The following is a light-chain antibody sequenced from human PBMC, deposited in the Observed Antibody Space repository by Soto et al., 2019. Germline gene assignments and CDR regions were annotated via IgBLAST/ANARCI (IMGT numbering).Light chain of an antibody. Sequence: DIQMTQSPSSVSASVGDRVTITCRASQRINSWLAWYQQRPGKAPKLXXXAASSLQSGVPSRFSGSGFGTDFTLTISSLQPEDIATYYGQLATSLPTWTFGQGTKVDIK. CDR3: QLATSLPTWT. J-gene: IGKJ1*01. CDR1: QRINSW. V-gene: IGKV1-12*01. CDR2: AAS.